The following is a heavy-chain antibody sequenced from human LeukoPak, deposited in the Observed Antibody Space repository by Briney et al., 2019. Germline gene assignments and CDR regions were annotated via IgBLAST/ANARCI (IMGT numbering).Heavy chain of an antibody. V-gene: IGHV4-34*01. J-gene: IGHJ5*02. D-gene: IGHD6-19*01. CDR3: ARGQARLAWFDP. CDR1: GGSFSGYY. Sequence: SETLSLTCAVYGGSFSGYYWSWIRQPPGKGLEWIGTIYHSGTTYYNPSLKSRVTMSVDTSKNQFSLRLRSVTAADTAVYYCARGQARLAWFDPWGQGTLVTVSS. CDR2: IYHSGTT.